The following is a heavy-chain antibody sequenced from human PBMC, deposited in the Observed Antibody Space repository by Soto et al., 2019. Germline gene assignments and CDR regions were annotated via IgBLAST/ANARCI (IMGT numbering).Heavy chain of an antibody. V-gene: IGHV4-4*02. Sequence: PSETLSLTCAVSGGSINNNNWWSWVRQPPGKGLEWIGEIFHSGSTKYNPSLKSRVTISIDKSKNQFSLKLTSVIAADTAVYYCARLNYDSWSGYFLDYWGQGTLVTVSS. CDR1: GGSINNNNW. CDR2: IFHSGST. CDR3: ARLNYDSWSGYFLDY. D-gene: IGHD3-3*01. J-gene: IGHJ4*02.